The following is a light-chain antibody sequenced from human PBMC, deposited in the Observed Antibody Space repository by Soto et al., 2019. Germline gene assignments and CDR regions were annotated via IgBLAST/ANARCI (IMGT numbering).Light chain of an antibody. CDR3: QQCYSPPWT. J-gene: IGKJ1*01. Sequence: DIVMTQSPASLAVSLGERAAIKCKSSQSVLVSSMNENCLGWYQQKPGQPPKLLIYWASTRASGVPDRFSGSGSGTDFTLTITNLQAEDVAVYYCQQCYSPPWTVGQGTKVEIK. CDR2: WAS. V-gene: IGKV4-1*01. CDR1: QSVLVSSMNENC.